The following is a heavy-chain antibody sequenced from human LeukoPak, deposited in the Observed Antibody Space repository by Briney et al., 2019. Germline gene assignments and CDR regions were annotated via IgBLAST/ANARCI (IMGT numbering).Heavy chain of an antibody. CDR1: GFTFSSYA. D-gene: IGHD1-26*01. CDR2: ISGSGSTI. Sequence: GGSLRLSCAASGFTFSSYAMHWVRQAPGKGLEWVSYISGSGSTIYYADSVKGRLTISRDNAKNSLYLQMSSLRAEDTAVYYCARVSSGSYYILDYWGQGTLVTVSS. V-gene: IGHV3-48*03. CDR3: ARVSSGSYYILDY. J-gene: IGHJ4*02.